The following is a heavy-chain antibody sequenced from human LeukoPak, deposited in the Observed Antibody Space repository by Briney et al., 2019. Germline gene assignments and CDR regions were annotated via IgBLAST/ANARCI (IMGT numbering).Heavy chain of an antibody. CDR3: AKNGPWLDYFDC. V-gene: IGHV3-74*01. D-gene: IGHD2-8*01. J-gene: IGHJ4*01. CDR1: VHTLSSYW. CDR2: INSEGGHT. Sequence: QLGGPLIQSCATHVHTLSSYWMHSVRQTPGKGLVWVSRINSEGGHTTDAASVKGRYNISGHNDNKTLYLQTNSRRVERMALYYCAKNGPWLDYFDCWRQGTLVVVSS.